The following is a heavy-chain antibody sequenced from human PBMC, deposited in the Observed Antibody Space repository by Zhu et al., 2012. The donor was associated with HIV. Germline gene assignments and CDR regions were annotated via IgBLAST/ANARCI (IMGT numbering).Heavy chain of an antibody. CDR1: GGSISNYY. J-gene: IGHJ4*02. V-gene: IGHV4-4*07. CDR2: ILGTGTT. Sequence: QVHLQESGPGLVKPSETLSLTCTVSGGSISNYYWTRMRQPAGKGLEWIGRILGTGTTYYNPSLESRVTMSVDTSKNQFSLKVTSVTAADTAIYYCARARGVAGTGYFDFWGQGILVTVSS. CDR3: ARARGVAGTGYFDF. D-gene: IGHD6-19*01.